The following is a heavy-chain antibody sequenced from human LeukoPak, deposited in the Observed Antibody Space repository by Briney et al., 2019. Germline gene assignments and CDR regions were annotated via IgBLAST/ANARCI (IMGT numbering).Heavy chain of an antibody. CDR2: ISGSGGST. J-gene: IGHJ5*02. V-gene: IGHV3-23*01. CDR3: ARLGIAAAGTNWFDP. D-gene: IGHD6-13*01. CDR1: GFTFSSYA. Sequence: GGSLRLSCAASGFTFSSYAMSWVRQAPGKGLEWVSAISGSGGSTYYADSVKGRFTISRDNSKNTLYLQMNSLRAEDTAVYYCARLGIAAAGTNWFDPWGQGTLVTVSS.